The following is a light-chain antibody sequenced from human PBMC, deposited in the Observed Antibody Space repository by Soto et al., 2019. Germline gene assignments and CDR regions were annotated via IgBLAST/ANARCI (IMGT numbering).Light chain of an antibody. Sequence: NFMLTQPHSVSESPGKTVTISCTRDTGTIDSYYVQWYQQRPGGAPTTVIYEDTERPPGVSDRFSGSIDSSSNSASLTISELWPEDEADYYCQSYDVESHVVFGAGTKLTVL. J-gene: IGLJ2*01. CDR1: TGTIDSYY. CDR2: EDT. CDR3: QSYDVESHVV. V-gene: IGLV6-57*04.